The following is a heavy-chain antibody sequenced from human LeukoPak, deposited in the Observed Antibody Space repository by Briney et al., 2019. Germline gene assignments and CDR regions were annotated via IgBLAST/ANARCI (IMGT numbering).Heavy chain of an antibody. J-gene: IGHJ3*02. CDR1: GVSTTNGIYY. CDR3: ARGDGAFDI. Sequence: PSETLSLTCTVSGVSTTNGIYYWAWIRQPPGKGLEWIGSVHNVGSTYYNLSLRSRVTMSIDTSKNQFSLRLNSVTAADTAVYYCARGDGAFDIWGQGTMVTVSS. D-gene: IGHD5-24*01. V-gene: IGHV4-39*01. CDR2: VHNVGST.